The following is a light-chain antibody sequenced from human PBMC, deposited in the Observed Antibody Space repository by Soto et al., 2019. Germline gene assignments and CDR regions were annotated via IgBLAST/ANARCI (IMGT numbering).Light chain of an antibody. CDR2: GAS. CDR1: QSVSSN. J-gene: IGKJ4*01. CDR3: QQYNNWPLT. V-gene: IGKV3-15*01. Sequence: EIVMTQSPATLSVSPGERATLSCRASQSVSSNLAWYQQKPGQAPRLLIYGASTRATGLSARFSGSGSGTEFTLTISSLQSEDFAVYYCQQYNNWPLTFGGGTKV.